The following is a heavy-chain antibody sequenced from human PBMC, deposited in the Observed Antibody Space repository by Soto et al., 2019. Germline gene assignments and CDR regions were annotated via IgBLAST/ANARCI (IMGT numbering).Heavy chain of an antibody. J-gene: IGHJ4*02. Sequence: GGSLRLSCAASGFTFSSYAMNWVRQAPGKGLEWVSVISGSDGSTYYADSMKGRFTISRDNSKNTLNLQMNSLRAEDTAVYYCARRSSSWYFDYWGQGTLVTVSS. CDR3: ARRSSSWYFDY. V-gene: IGHV3-23*01. CDR2: ISGSDGST. D-gene: IGHD6-13*01. CDR1: GFTFSSYA.